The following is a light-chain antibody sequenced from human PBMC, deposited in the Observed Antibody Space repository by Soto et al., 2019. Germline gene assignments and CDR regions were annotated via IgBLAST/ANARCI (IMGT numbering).Light chain of an antibody. J-gene: IGLJ3*02. CDR3: QSYDSSLSAWV. Sequence: QSVLTQPPSVSGAPGQRVTISCTGSSSNIGAGYDVHWYQQLPGTAPKLLIYDNINRPSGVPDRFSGSKSDTSASLAITGLQAEDEADYYCQSYDSSLSAWVFGGGTKLTVL. V-gene: IGLV1-40*01. CDR1: SSNIGAGYD. CDR2: DNI.